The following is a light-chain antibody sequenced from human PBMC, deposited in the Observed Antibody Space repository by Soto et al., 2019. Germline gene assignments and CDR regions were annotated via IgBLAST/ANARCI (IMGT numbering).Light chain of an antibody. J-gene: IGLJ2*01. CDR3: AAWDDSLRGQV. Sequence: SVLTQPPSASGTPGQRVTIACSGSSSNIGSNYVYWYQQLPGTAPKLLIYRSDQRPSGVPDRFSGSKSGTSASLAIGGLRSEDEADYYCAAWDDSLRGQVFGGGTQLTVL. CDR2: RSD. CDR1: SSNIGSNY. V-gene: IGLV1-47*01.